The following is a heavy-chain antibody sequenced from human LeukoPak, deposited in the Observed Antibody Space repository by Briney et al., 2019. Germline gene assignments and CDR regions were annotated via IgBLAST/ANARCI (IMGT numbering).Heavy chain of an antibody. CDR1: VYTFTSYD. D-gene: IGHD3-3*01. CDR3: ARAAHSRLYDFWSLESTYNWFDP. CDR2: MNPNSGNT. Sequence: ASVKVSCKASVYTFTSYDINWVRQATGQGLEWMGWMNPNSGNTGYAQKFQGRVTMTRNTSISTAYMELSSLRSEDTAVYYCARAAHSRLYDFWSLESTYNWFDPWGQGTLVTVSS. V-gene: IGHV1-8*01. J-gene: IGHJ5*02.